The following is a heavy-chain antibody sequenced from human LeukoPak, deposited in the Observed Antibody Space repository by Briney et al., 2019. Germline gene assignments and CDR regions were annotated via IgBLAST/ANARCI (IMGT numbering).Heavy chain of an antibody. D-gene: IGHD2-2*01. J-gene: IGHJ6*03. CDR3: ARVGIASFDYYYYMDV. CDR1: GFTFSNAW. CDR2: INWNGGST. Sequence: PGGSLRLSCAASGFTFSNAWMSWVRQAPGKGLEWVSGINWNGGSTGYADSVKGRFTISRDNAKNSLYLQMNSLRAEDTALYYCARVGIASFDYYYYMDVWGKGTTVTVSS. V-gene: IGHV3-20*04.